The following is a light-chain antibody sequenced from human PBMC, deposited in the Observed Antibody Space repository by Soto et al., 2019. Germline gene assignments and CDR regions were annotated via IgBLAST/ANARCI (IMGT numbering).Light chain of an antibody. Sequence: DIQMTQSPSTLSASLGDRVTITCRASQSIISWLAWYQQKPGKAPKLLIYDASSLESGVPSRFSGSGSGTDFTFTISSLQPEDIATYYCQQYDNLPLTFGQGTKVDI. J-gene: IGKJ1*01. CDR2: DAS. CDR1: QSIISW. CDR3: QQYDNLPLT. V-gene: IGKV1-5*01.